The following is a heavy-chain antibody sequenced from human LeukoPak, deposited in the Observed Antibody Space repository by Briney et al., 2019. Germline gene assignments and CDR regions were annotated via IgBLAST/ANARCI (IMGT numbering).Heavy chain of an antibody. CDR3: AAGGSWYYNY. J-gene: IGHJ4*02. Sequence: PGGSLRLSGAASGFTFTSYWMHWFRQAPGKGLVWVSRINSDGSSTSYADSVKGRFTISRDNAKNSLYLQMDSLRAEDTAVYYCAAGGSWYYNYWGQGTLVTVSS. CDR2: INSDGSST. D-gene: IGHD6-13*01. V-gene: IGHV3-74*01. CDR1: GFTFTSYW.